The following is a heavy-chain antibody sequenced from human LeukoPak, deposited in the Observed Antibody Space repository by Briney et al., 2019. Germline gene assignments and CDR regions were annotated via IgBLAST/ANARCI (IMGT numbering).Heavy chain of an antibody. V-gene: IGHV1-2*06. CDR3: AREGSGWKFDY. Sequence: ASVKVSCKASGDTFTGYYMHWVRQAPGQGLEWMGRINPNSGGTNHAQKFQGRVTMTRDTSISTAYMELSRLRSDDTAVYYCAREGSGWKFDYWGQGTLVTVSS. CDR1: GDTFTGYY. J-gene: IGHJ4*02. D-gene: IGHD6-19*01. CDR2: INPNSGGT.